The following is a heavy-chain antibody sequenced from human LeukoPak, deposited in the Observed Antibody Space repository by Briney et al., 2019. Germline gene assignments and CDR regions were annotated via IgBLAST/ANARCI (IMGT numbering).Heavy chain of an antibody. Sequence: SSETLSLTCTVSGGSISSYYWSWIRQPPGKGLEWIGYIYYSGSTNYNPSLKSRVTISVDTSKNQFSLKLSSVTAADTAVYSCAREGGSSEIFDYGGQGTLVTVSS. J-gene: IGHJ4*02. V-gene: IGHV4-59*01. CDR3: AREGGSSEIFDY. CDR1: GGSISSYY. CDR2: IYYSGST. D-gene: IGHD1-26*01.